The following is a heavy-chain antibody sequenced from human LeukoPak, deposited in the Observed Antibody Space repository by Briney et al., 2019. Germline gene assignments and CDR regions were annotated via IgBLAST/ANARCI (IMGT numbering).Heavy chain of an antibody. Sequence: GASLRLSCAASGFSFSSYWMSWVRQAPGKGLDWVANINPDGSIMLYVDSVRGRFTISSDNAKNSLYLQMNNLIAEDTAVYFWVRGFLQWLYWGQGTLVADSS. V-gene: IGHV3-7*04. CDR1: GFSFSSYW. CDR3: VRGFLQWLY. CDR2: INPDGSIM. D-gene: IGHD3-3*01. J-gene: IGHJ4*02.